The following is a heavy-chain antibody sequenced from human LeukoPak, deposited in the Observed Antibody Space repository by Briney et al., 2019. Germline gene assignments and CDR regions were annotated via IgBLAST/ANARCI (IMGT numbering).Heavy chain of an antibody. Sequence: EASVKVSCKASGYTFTSYDINWVRQATGQGLEWMGWMNPNSGNTGYAQKFQGRVTMTRNTSISTAYMELSSLRSEDTAVYYCARGVPYDFWSGYLYYYMDVWGKGTTVTVSS. CDR2: MNPNSGNT. J-gene: IGHJ6*03. D-gene: IGHD3-3*01. CDR3: ARGVPYDFWSGYLYYYMDV. CDR1: GYTFTSYD. V-gene: IGHV1-8*01.